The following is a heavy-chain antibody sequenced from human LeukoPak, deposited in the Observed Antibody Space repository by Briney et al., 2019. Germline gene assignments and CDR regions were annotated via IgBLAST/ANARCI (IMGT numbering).Heavy chain of an antibody. CDR1: GFTFSSYS. CDR3: ARGGGSYYGSGSYYIPPYYFDY. J-gene: IGHJ4*02. D-gene: IGHD3-10*01. V-gene: IGHV3-21*01. Sequence: PGGFLRLSCAASGFTFSSYSMNWVRQAPGKGLEWVSSISSSSSYIYYADSVKGRFTISRDNAKNSLYLQMNSLRAEDTAVYYCARGGGSYYGSGSYYIPPYYFDYWGQGTLVTVSS. CDR2: ISSSSSYI.